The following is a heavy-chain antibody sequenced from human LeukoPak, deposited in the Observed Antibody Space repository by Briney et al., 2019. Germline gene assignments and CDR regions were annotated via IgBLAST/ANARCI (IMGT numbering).Heavy chain of an antibody. Sequence: SETLSLTCTVSGASISSGSYYWSWIRQPAGKGLEWIGRIYTSGSTNYNPSLKSRVTISVDTSKNQFSLKLSSVTAADTAVYYCARDLMAAMGVGAFDIWGQGTMVTVSS. CDR3: ARDLMAAMGVGAFDI. V-gene: IGHV4-61*02. D-gene: IGHD5-18*01. J-gene: IGHJ3*02. CDR1: GASISSGSYY. CDR2: IYTSGST.